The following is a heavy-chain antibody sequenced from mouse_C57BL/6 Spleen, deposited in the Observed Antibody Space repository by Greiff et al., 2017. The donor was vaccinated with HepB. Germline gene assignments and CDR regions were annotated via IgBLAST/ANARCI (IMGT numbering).Heavy chain of an antibody. V-gene: IGHV1-69*01. CDR3: ARKTVVDCDY. D-gene: IGHD1-1*01. CDR2: IDPSDSYT. Sequence: QVQLKQPGAELVMPGASVKLSCKASGYTFTSYWMHWVKQRPGQGLEWIGEIDPSDSYTNYNQKFKGKSTLTVDKSSSTAYMQLSSLTSEDSAVYYCARKTVVDCDYWGQGTTLTVSS. CDR1: GYTFTSYW. J-gene: IGHJ2*01.